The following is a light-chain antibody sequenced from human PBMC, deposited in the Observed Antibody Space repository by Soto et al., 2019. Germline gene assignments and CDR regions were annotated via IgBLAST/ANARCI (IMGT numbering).Light chain of an antibody. CDR1: SSDVGGYND. Sequence: QSVLTQPANVSRSPGPSNTDYSNGTSSDVGGYNDVSWYQHHPGNAPKLLIYDVSTRPSGVSNRFSGSKSGNTASLTISGLQAEDEADYYCSSYTRSSTRVLGTGTKVTVL. CDR2: DVS. CDR3: SSYTRSSTRV. J-gene: IGLJ1*01. V-gene: IGLV2-14*03.